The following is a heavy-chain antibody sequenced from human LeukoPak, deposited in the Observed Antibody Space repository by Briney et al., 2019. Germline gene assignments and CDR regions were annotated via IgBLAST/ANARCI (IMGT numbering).Heavy chain of an antibody. Sequence: GGSLRLSCTAYGVTLSAYAMSWVRQAPGKGLEWVSSMSVSDDRTYYVDSVKGRFTISRDSSKNMLYLQMNSLRVEDTAVYFCAKDLASSPPGVFWGQRTLVTVSS. D-gene: IGHD6-6*01. CDR1: GVTLSAYA. CDR2: MSVSDDRT. V-gene: IGHV3-23*01. CDR3: AKDLASSPPGVF. J-gene: IGHJ1*01.